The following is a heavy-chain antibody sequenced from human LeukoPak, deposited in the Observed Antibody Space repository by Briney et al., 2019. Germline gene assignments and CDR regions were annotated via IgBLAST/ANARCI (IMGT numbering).Heavy chain of an antibody. CDR1: GYKFKTFG. CDR2: IRADKGKT. Sequence: ASVKVSCKTSGYKFKTFGISWVRQAPGQGLEWMGWIRADKGKTDYAQKFQDRVTLTIDTSTSTAYMELRSPTSDDTATYYCARDRSNSDFWGQGTLVTVS. D-gene: IGHD4-11*01. J-gene: IGHJ4*02. CDR3: ARDRSNSDF. V-gene: IGHV1-18*01.